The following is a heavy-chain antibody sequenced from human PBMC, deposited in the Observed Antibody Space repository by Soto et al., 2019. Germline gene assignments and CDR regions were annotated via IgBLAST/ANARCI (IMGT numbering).Heavy chain of an antibody. CDR3: AKELNPQSNIFYVMDV. V-gene: IGHV3-30*18. J-gene: IGHJ6*02. Sequence: GGSLRLSCAASRFTFSNYGMHWVRQAPGKGLEWVAVISYDESYKYYADSVKGRFTISRDNSKNTLYVQMNSLRVEDTAVYYCAKELNPQSNIFYVMDVWGQGTTVTVSS. CDR1: RFTFSNYG. D-gene: IGHD2-8*01. CDR2: ISYDESYK.